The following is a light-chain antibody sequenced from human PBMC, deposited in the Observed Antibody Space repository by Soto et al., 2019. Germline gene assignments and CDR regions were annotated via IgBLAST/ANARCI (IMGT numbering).Light chain of an antibody. V-gene: IGKV3D-11*01. J-gene: IGKJ4*01. CDR1: QAVNTR. CDR3: QQRSF. CDR2: LTS. Sequence: EIVLTHSPATLSSFPGDIVTLSCRASQAVNTRLAWYQHKPGQAPRLLIYLTSNRAAGIPARFSGSGSETDLTLTISDVEPEDFAVYYCQQRSFFGGGNKVDIK.